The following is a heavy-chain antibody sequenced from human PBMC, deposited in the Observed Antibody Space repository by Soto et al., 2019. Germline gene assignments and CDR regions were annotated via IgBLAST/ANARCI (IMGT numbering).Heavy chain of an antibody. CDR1: GFSFSNHG. CDR2: ISYNGIDR. Sequence: GGSLRLACVATGFSFSNHGIHWVRQAPGKGLEWVGDISYNGIDRWYANSVNGRFTISRDNSKNTVYLQMNGLRVEDTAVYYCVSGEGRNAHDTRLDYWRQGT. V-gene: IGHV3-30*03. CDR3: VSGEGRNAHDTRLDY. D-gene: IGHD3-10*01. J-gene: IGHJ4*02.